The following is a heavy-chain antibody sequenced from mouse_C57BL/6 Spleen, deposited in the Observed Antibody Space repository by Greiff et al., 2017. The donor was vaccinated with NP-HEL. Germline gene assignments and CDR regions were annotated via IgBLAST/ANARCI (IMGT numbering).Heavy chain of an antibody. Sequence: VQLQQSGAELVRPGASVTLSCKASGYTFTDYEMHWVKQTPVHGLEWIGAIDPETGGTAYNQKFKGKAILTADKSSSTAYMELRSLTSADSAVYYCTRGTITTVYAMDYWGQGTSVTVSS. CDR2: IDPETGGT. V-gene: IGHV1-15*01. J-gene: IGHJ4*01. D-gene: IGHD1-1*01. CDR3: TRGTITTVYAMDY. CDR1: GYTFTDYE.